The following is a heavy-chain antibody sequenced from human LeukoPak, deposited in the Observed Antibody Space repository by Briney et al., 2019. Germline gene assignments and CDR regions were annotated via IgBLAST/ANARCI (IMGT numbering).Heavy chain of an antibody. V-gene: IGHV3-7*01. CDR1: GFTFSTYW. CDR3: ARGCGRAHCPHFFDY. CDR2: IRQDGIET. J-gene: IGHJ4*02. Sequence: PGGSLRLSCAASGFTFSTYWMSWVRQAPGKGLEWVATIRQDGIETHYVDSVKGRFIISRDNSKNSLYLQMSSLRAEDTAVYYCARGCGRAHCPHFFDYWGQGTLVPVSS. D-gene: IGHD2-21*02.